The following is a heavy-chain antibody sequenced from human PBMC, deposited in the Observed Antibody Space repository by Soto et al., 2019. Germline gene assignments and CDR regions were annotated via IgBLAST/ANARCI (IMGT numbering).Heavy chain of an antibody. CDR2: TSSDGTDN. V-gene: IGHV3-30*04. D-gene: IGHD2-21*02. Sequence: QVQLVESGGGVILPGGSLRLSCAASGFTFSSYAMHWVRQAPGTGPEWVAATSSDGTDNVYADSVSGRFTISRDNSKNTSYLQMNSLRSEDAAVYYCARTYECAKSDCYRAFDIWGQGTMVTVSS. CDR1: GFTFSSYA. J-gene: IGHJ3*02. CDR3: ARTYECAKSDCYRAFDI.